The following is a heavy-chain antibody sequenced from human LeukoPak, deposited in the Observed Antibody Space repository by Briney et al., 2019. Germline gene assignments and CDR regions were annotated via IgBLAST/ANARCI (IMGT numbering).Heavy chain of an antibody. Sequence: SGGSLRLSCAASGFTFSSYAMSWVSQAPGKGLEWVSAISGSGGSTYYADSVKGRFTISRDNSKNTLYLQMNSLRAEDTAVYYCVNPSVGLPYYYDSSGYWGAFDIWGQGTTVTVSS. CDR3: VNPSVGLPYYYDSSGYWGAFDI. J-gene: IGHJ3*02. D-gene: IGHD3-22*01. CDR2: ISGSGGST. V-gene: IGHV3-23*01. CDR1: GFTFSSYA.